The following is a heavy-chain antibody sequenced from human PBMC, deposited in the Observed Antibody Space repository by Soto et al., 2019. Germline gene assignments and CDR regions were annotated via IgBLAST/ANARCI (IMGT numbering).Heavy chain of an antibody. D-gene: IGHD1-1*01. J-gene: IGHJ4*02. CDR2: IGASGSDT. V-gene: IGHV3-23*01. Sequence: PGGSLRLSCAASGFTFSNYPMSWVRQAPGKGLEWVSAIGASGSDTYYRESVEGRFTISRDNSKSTLYLQMNSLRAEDTAIYYCAKKRSLHKAPFDYWGQGTLVTVSS. CDR3: AKKRSLHKAPFDY. CDR1: GFTFSNYP.